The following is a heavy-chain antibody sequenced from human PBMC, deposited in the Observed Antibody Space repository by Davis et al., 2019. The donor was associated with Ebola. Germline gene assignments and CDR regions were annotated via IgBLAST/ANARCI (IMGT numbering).Heavy chain of an antibody. Sequence: ASVKVSCKASGYTFTGYYMHWVRQAPGQGLEWMGWINPNSGGTNYAQKFQGWVTMTRDTSISTAYMELSRLRSDDTAVYYCARDQVHYDILTGYQAGVQDYGMDVWGQGTTVTVPS. CDR3: ARDQVHYDILTGYQAGVQDYGMDV. J-gene: IGHJ6*02. V-gene: IGHV1-2*04. CDR2: INPNSGGT. D-gene: IGHD3-9*01. CDR1: GYTFTGYY.